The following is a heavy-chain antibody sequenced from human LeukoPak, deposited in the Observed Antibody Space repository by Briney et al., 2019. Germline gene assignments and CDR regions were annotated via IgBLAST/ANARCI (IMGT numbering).Heavy chain of an antibody. CDR1: GFTFSSYA. J-gene: IGHJ3*02. CDR3: AQADDAFDI. CDR2: ISYDGSNK. Sequence: QTGGSLRLSCAAPGFTFSSYAMHWVRQAPGKGLEWVAVISYDGSNKYYADSVKGRFTISRDDSKNTLYLQMNSLRAEDTAVYYCAQADDAFDIWGQGTMVTVSS. V-gene: IGHV3-30-3*01.